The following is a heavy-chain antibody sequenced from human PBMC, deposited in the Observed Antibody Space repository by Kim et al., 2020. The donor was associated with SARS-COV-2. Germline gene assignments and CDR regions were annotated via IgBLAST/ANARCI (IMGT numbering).Heavy chain of an antibody. V-gene: IGHV4-34*01. D-gene: IGHD5-18*01. J-gene: IGHJ4*02. Sequence: YNPSLKSRVTISVDASKNQFSLKLSSVTAADTAVYYCARGDQQLWYGFDYWGQGTLVTVSS. CDR3: ARGDQQLWYGFDY.